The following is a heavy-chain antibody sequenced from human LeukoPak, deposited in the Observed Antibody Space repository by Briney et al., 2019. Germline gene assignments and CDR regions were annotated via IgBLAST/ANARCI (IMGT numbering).Heavy chain of an antibody. CDR2: IIPIFGTA. CDR1: GGTFISYA. V-gene: IGHV1-69*13. Sequence: ASVKVSCKASGGTFISYAISWVRQAPGQGLEWMGGIIPIFGTANYAQKFQGRVTITADESTSTAYMELSSLRSEDTAVYYCARESGVRGVIIPNWFDPWGQGTLVTVSS. CDR3: ARESGVRGVIIPNWFDP. D-gene: IGHD3-10*01. J-gene: IGHJ5*02.